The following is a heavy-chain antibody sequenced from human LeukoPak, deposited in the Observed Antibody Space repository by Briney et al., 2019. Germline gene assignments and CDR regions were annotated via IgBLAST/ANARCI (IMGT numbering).Heavy chain of an antibody. CDR2: INPNSGGT. V-gene: IGHV1-2*02. Sequence: ASVKVSCKASGYTFTGYYMHWVRQAPGQGLEWMGWINPNSGGTNYAQKFQGRVTMTRDTSISTAYMELSRLRSDDTAVYYCARVVGSSPLGAFDIWGQGTMVTVSS. CDR3: ARVVGSSPLGAFDI. J-gene: IGHJ3*02. D-gene: IGHD6-6*01. CDR1: GYTFTGYY.